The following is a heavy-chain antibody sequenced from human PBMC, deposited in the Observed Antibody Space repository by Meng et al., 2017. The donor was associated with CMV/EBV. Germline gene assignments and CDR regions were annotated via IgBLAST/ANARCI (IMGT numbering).Heavy chain of an antibody. CDR3: AKSSEQNWNYGGWYFDL. CDR2: IYTSGST. Sequence: QVQLPESGPGLVKPSETLSLTCTVSGGSISSYYWSWIRQPAGKGLEWIGRIYTSGSTNYNPSLKSRVTMSVDTSKNQFSLKLSSVTAADTAVYYCAKSSEQNWNYGGWYFDLWGRGTLVTVSS. CDR1: GGSISSYY. J-gene: IGHJ2*01. V-gene: IGHV4-4*07. D-gene: IGHD1-7*01.